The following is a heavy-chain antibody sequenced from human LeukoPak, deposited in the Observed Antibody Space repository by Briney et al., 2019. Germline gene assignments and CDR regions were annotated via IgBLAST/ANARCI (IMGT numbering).Heavy chain of an antibody. V-gene: IGHV1-2*02. CDR3: ARDRGGIELFDY. Sequence: ASVKVSCKASGYTFTVYYMHWVRQAPGQGLEWMGWINPSSGGTNYAQKFQGRVTMTRDTSITTAYMELSSLRSDDTAVYYCARDRGGIELFDYWGQGTLVTVSS. D-gene: IGHD5-18*01. J-gene: IGHJ4*02. CDR2: INPSSGGT. CDR1: GYTFTVYY.